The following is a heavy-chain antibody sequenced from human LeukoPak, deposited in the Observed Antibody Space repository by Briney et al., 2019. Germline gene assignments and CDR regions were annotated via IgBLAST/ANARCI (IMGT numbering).Heavy chain of an antibody. CDR2: IYHSGST. Sequence: PSETLSLTCAVSGGSISSGGYSWSWIRQPPGKGLEWIGYIYHSGSTYYNPSLKSRVTISVDRSKNQFSLKLSSVTAADTAVYYCASQTGDGDYFDYWGQGTLVTVSS. J-gene: IGHJ4*02. V-gene: IGHV4-30-2*01. CDR1: GGSISSGGYS. CDR3: ASQTGDGDYFDY. D-gene: IGHD7-27*01.